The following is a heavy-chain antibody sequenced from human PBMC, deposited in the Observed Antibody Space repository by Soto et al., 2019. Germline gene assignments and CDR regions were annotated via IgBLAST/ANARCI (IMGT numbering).Heavy chain of an antibody. V-gene: IGHV2-5*02. D-gene: IGHD3-10*01. J-gene: IGHJ6*03. CDR2: IYWDDDK. CDR1: GFSLSTTGVG. Sequence: SGPTLVNPTQTLTLTCTFSGFSLSTTGVGVGWIRQPPGKALEWLALIYWDDDKRYSPSLKSRLTITKDPSKNQVVLTMNKMNPVETTKYFCANSPKVSGANGRRYMDVWGKGTTVTVSS. CDR3: ANSPKVSGANGRRYMDV.